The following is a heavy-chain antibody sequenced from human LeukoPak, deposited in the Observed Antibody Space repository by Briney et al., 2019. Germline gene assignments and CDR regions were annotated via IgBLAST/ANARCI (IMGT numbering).Heavy chain of an antibody. Sequence: SETLSLTCSVSGDSISSSNYYWGWIRQPPGKGLEWIGSIYYTGSTYYNPSLQSRVAIFLDTSAYQFSLILTSLTAADTAVYYCVSQRGSSGYDPLHYWGQGTLVTVSS. J-gene: IGHJ4*02. CDR3: VSQRGSSGYDPLHY. CDR1: GDSISSSNYY. D-gene: IGHD5-12*01. V-gene: IGHV4-39*01. CDR2: IYYTGST.